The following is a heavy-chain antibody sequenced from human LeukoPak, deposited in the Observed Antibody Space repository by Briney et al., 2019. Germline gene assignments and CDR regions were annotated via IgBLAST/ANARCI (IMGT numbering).Heavy chain of an antibody. V-gene: IGHV3-23*01. J-gene: IGHJ4*02. CDR2: ITTSDGNT. D-gene: IGHD7-27*01. CDR3: AKDGGLWVSAHWGDS. CDR1: GFTFSSYT. Sequence: GGSLRLSCAASGFTFSSYTMSWVRQAPGKELEWVSTITTSDGNTYYADSVKGRFTVSRDNSKNTLFLQMNSLRAEDTAVYYCAKDGGLWVSAHWGDSWGRGTLVTVSS.